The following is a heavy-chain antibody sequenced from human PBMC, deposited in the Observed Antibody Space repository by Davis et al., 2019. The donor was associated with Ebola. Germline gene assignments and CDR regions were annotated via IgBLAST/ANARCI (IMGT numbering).Heavy chain of an antibody. CDR1: GGTFTNYA. CDR3: ASLVLPVV. V-gene: IGHV1-69*04. Sequence: AASVKVSCKTSGGTFTNYAVNWVRQAPGQGLEWMGRIIPVVDTKDYAQKFQGRVTITADKSTSTAYMELSSLRSEDTAVYYCASLVLPVVWGQGTLVTVSS. D-gene: IGHD2-15*01. CDR2: IIPVVDTK. J-gene: IGHJ4*02.